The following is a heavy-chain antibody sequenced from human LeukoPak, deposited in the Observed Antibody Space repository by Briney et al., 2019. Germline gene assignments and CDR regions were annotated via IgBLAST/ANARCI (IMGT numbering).Heavy chain of an antibody. CDR2: IYHSGST. Sequence: SQTLSLTCAVSGGSISSGGYSWSWIRQPPGKGLEWIGYIYHSGSTYYNPSLKSRVTTSVDRSKNQFSLKLSSVTAADTAVYYCARDAYSSSSSWYFDLWGRGTLVTVSS. V-gene: IGHV4-30-2*01. J-gene: IGHJ2*01. CDR3: ARDAYSSSSSWYFDL. CDR1: GGSISSGGYS. D-gene: IGHD6-6*01.